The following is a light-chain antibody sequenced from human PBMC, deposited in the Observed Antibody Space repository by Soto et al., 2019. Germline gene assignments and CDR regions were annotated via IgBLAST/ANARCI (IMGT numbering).Light chain of an antibody. CDR1: QGISNS. V-gene: IGKV1-27*01. CDR2: AAS. J-gene: IGKJ3*01. CDR3: QKYNSAPLT. Sequence: DIQMTQSPSSLSASVGDRVTITCRASQGISNSLAWYQLKPGKVPKLLIFAASTLQSGVPSRFSGSGSGTDFTLTISGLQPVDVATYYCQKYNSAPLTFGPGTKVDI.